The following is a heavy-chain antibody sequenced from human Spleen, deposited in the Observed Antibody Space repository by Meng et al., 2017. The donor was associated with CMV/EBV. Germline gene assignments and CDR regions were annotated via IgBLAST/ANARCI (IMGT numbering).Heavy chain of an antibody. CDR1: GFIFSSYV. CDR3: AKDKSPDYYDSSGYLLLDY. Sequence: GGSLRLSCGASGFIFSSYVMNWVRQAPGKGLEWVSSISSSSSYIYYADSVKGRFTISRDNSKNTLYLQMNSLRAEDTAVYYCAKDKSPDYYDSSGYLLLDYWGQGTLVTVSS. CDR2: ISSSSSYI. D-gene: IGHD3-22*01. J-gene: IGHJ4*02. V-gene: IGHV3-21*01.